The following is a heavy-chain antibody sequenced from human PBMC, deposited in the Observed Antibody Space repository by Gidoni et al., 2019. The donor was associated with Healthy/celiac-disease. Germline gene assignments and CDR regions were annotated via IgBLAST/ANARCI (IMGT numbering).Heavy chain of an antibody. CDR2: ISGSGGST. D-gene: IGHD3-22*01. J-gene: IGHJ4*02. V-gene: IGHV3-23*01. CDR1: A. CDR3: AKDCPTYYDSSGCYFDY. Sequence: EVQLLESGGGLVQPGGSLRLSYAMSWVRQAPGKGLEWVSAISGSGGSTYYADSVKGRFTISRDNSKNTLYLQMNSLRAEDTAVYYCAKDCPTYYDSSGCYFDYWGQGTLVTVSS.